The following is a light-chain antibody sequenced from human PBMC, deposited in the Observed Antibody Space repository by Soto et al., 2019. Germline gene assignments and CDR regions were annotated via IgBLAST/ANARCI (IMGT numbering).Light chain of an antibody. CDR2: KAS. CDR1: ESISSW. J-gene: IGKJ2*01. CDR3: QQYRSAPYT. Sequence: DIQMTQSPSTLSASVGDRVTISCRASESISSWLAWYQQRPGKAPKLLIYKASSLESGVPSRFSGSGSGTEFTLTISSLQPDDIATYYCQQYRSAPYTFGQGTKLEIK. V-gene: IGKV1-5*03.